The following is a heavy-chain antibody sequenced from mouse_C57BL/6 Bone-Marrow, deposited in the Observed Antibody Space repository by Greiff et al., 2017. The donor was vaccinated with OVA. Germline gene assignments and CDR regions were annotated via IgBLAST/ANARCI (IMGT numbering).Heavy chain of an antibody. CDR1: GYTFTDYY. D-gene: IGHD2-2*01. J-gene: IGHJ1*03. Sequence: QVQLKQSGPELVKPGASVKISCKASGYTFTDYYINWVKQRPGQGLEWIGWIFPGSGSTYYNEKFKGKATLTVDKSSSTAYMLLSSLTSEDSAVYVCARLGYGYDGDWYFDVWGTGTTVTVSS. CDR3: ARLGYGYDGDWYFDV. V-gene: IGHV1-75*01. CDR2: IFPGSGST.